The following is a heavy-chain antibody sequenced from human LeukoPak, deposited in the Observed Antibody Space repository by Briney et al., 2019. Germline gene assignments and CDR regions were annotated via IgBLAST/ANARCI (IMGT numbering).Heavy chain of an antibody. Sequence: NSGGSLRLSCAASNFTFSYYEITWVRQAPGKGLEWVGRIKSKSDGGTTDYAAPVKGRFTISRDDSKNTLFLQVNSLKIEDTAVYYCTTVTLRPVGLWGQGTLVTVSS. V-gene: IGHV3-15*05. CDR2: IKSKSDGGTT. J-gene: IGHJ4*02. D-gene: IGHD3-10*01. CDR3: TTVTLRPVGL. CDR1: NFTFSYYE.